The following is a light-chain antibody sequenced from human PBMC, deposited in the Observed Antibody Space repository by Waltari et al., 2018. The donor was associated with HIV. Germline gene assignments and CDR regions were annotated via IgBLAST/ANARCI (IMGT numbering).Light chain of an antibody. CDR3: QKYNSALLA. J-gene: IGKJ3*01. CDR1: QGISNY. CDR2: AAS. Sequence: DIQMTQAPSPLSASVGDRVTIPCRASQGISNYLAWYQQKPGKVPKLLIYAASTLQSGVPSRFSGSGSGTDFTLTISSLQPEDVATYYCQKYNSALLAFGPGTKVDIK. V-gene: IGKV1-27*01.